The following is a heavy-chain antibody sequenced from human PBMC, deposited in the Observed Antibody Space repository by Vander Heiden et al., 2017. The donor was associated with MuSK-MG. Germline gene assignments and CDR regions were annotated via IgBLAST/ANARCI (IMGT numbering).Heavy chain of an antibody. Sequence: EVQLLESGGGLVQPGGSLRLPCAASGFTFSSYAMSWVRQAPGKGLGWASAISGSGSSTYYADSVKGRFTISRDNPKNTLYLQMNSLRPEDTAVYYCAKALKSISGYNNPGGFDSWGQGTLVTVSS. D-gene: IGHD5-18*01. CDR1: GFTFSSYA. CDR3: AKALKSISGYNNPGGFDS. J-gene: IGHJ4*02. V-gene: IGHV3-23*01. CDR2: ISGSGSST.